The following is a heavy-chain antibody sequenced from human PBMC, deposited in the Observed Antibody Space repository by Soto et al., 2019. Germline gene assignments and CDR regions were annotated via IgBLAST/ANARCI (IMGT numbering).Heavy chain of an antibody. CDR3: ARGGVYYDFWSGIMTPHYYYYGMDV. CDR2: INHSGST. Sequence: SETLSLTCAVYGGSFSGYYWSWIRQPPGKGLEWIGEINHSGSTNYNPSLKSRVTISVDTSKNQFSLKLSSVTAADTAVYYCARGGVYYDFWSGIMTPHYYYYGMDVWGQGTKVTVYS. V-gene: IGHV4-34*01. D-gene: IGHD3-3*01. J-gene: IGHJ6*02. CDR1: GGSFSGYY.